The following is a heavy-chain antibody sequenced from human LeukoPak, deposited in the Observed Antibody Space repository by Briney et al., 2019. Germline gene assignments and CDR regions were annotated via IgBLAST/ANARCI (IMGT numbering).Heavy chain of an antibody. Sequence: GGSLRLSCAASGFTFSNSGMHWVRQAPGKGLEWVALIRYDGSDKYYADSVKGRFTISRDNSKNTLYLQMNSLRAEDTAVFYCAKDRVIAGAGEIDFWGQGTLVTVSS. J-gene: IGHJ4*02. D-gene: IGHD6-13*01. CDR3: AKDRVIAGAGEIDF. CDR2: IRYDGSDK. CDR1: GFTFSNSG. V-gene: IGHV3-30*02.